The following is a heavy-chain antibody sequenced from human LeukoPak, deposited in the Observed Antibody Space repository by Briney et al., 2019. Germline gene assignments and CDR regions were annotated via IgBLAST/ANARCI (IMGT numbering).Heavy chain of an antibody. J-gene: IGHJ4*02. Sequence: GGSLRLSCAASGFTFSSYAVNWVRQAPGKGLEWVSSISRGSDHIFYADSMKGRFTISRDNAKNSLYLQMNSLGAEDTAVYYCARPYDTRGYFPDYWGQGTLVTVSS. CDR3: ARPYDTRGYFPDY. D-gene: IGHD3-22*01. V-gene: IGHV3-21*01. CDR1: GFTFSSYA. CDR2: ISRGSDHI.